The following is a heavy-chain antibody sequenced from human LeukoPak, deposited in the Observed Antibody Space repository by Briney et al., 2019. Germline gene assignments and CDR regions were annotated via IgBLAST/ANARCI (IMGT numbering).Heavy chain of an antibody. J-gene: IGHJ6*02. D-gene: IGHD6-13*01. CDR2: INPSGGST. V-gene: IGHV1-46*01. CDR3: AREGMAAAGDYYYYGMDV. CDR1: GYTFTSYY. Sequence: GASVKVSCKASGYTFTSYYMHWVRQAPGQGLEWMGIINPSGGSTSYAQKFQGRVTMTRDTSTSTVYMELSSLRSEDTAVYYCAREGMAAAGDYYYYGMDVWGQGTTVTVSS.